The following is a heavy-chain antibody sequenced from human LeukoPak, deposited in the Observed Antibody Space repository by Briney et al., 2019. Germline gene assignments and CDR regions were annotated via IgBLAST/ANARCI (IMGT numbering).Heavy chain of an antibody. Sequence: ASVKVSCKASGYTFTGYYMHWVRQAPGQGLEWMGRINPNSGGTNYAQKFQGRVTMTRDTSISTAYMELSRLRSDDTAVYYCAREARVVDYYYGMDVWGQGTTVTVSS. V-gene: IGHV1-2*06. CDR1: GYTFTGYY. D-gene: IGHD2-15*01. CDR3: AREARVVDYYYGMDV. J-gene: IGHJ6*02. CDR2: INPNSGGT.